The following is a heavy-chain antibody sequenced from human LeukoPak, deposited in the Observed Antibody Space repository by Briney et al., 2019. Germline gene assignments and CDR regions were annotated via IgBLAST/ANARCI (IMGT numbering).Heavy chain of an antibody. J-gene: IGHJ4*02. V-gene: IGHV3-74*01. CDR1: GFTFSSYW. Sequence: GGSLRLSCAASGFTFSSYWMHWVRQALGKGLVWVSRINRDGSSTTYADSVKGRVTISRDNTKNTVYLQINSLRAEDTAVYYCARGRLWNIDYWGQGTLVTVPS. CDR3: ARGRLWNIDY. D-gene: IGHD1/OR15-1a*01. CDR2: INRDGSST.